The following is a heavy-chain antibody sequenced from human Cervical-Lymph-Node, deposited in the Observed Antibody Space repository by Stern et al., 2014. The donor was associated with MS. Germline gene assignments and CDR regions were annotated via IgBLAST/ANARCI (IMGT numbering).Heavy chain of an antibody. CDR2: INSDGSTI. CDR3: ARGEYDFWSGSPAEYFQH. CDR1: GFTFSSNW. Sequence: EVQLVESGGGLVQPGGSLRLSCAASGFTFSSNWMHWVRQTPGKGLVWVSRINSDGSTINYADSVKGRFTISRDNAKNPLYLQMNSLRAEDTAVYYCARGEYDFWSGSPAEYFQHWGQGTLVTVSS. J-gene: IGHJ1*01. V-gene: IGHV3-74*02. D-gene: IGHD3-3*01.